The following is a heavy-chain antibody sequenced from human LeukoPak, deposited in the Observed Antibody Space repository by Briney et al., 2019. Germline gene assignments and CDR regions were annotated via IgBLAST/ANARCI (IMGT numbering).Heavy chain of an antibody. CDR3: AGQFYYGSGTYEWLIFFDL. CDR1: GFTFSNAW. V-gene: IGHV3-15*01. D-gene: IGHD3-10*01. CDR2: IKSKTDGGTT. Sequence: GGSLRLSCAASGFTFSNAWMSWVRQAPGKGLEWVDRIKSKTDGGTTDYAAPVKGRFTISRDDSKNTPYLQMNSLRAEDTAVYYCAGQFYYGSGTYEWLIFFDLWGRGTLVTVSS. J-gene: IGHJ2*01.